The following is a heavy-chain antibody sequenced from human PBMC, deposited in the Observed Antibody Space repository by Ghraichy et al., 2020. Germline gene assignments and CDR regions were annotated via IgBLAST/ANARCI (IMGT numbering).Heavy chain of an antibody. CDR1: GFAFSDYW. J-gene: IGHJ4*02. CDR2: TNGDGSNT. D-gene: IGHD2-15*01. CDR3: AREICRGSCSFDN. Sequence: GGSLRLSCAASGFAFSDYWMHWVRQVPGKGLVWVSRTNGDGSNTSYADSVKGRFTISRDNAGNTLDLQMNSLSAEDTAVYFCAREICRGSCSFDNWGQGTLVTVAS. V-gene: IGHV3-74*01.